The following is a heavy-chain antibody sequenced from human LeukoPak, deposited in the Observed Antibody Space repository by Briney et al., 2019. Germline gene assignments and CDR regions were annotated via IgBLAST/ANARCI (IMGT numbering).Heavy chain of an antibody. J-gene: IGHJ5*02. CDR2: ISSSSSYI. V-gene: IGHV3-21*01. CDR1: GFTFSTYS. Sequence: PGGSLRLSCAASGFTFSTYSMNWVRQAPGKGLEWVSSISSSSSYIYYADSVKGRFTISRDNAKNSLFLQMNSLRAEDTAVYYCARDGVLYLTHGWFDPWGQGTLVTVSS. CDR3: ARDGVLYLTHGWFDP. D-gene: IGHD2-8*01.